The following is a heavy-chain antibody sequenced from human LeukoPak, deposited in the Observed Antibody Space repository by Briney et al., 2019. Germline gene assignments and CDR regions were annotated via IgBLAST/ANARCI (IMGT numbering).Heavy chain of an antibody. CDR1: GGSISSGSYY. Sequence: SQTLSLTCTVSGGSISSGSYYWSWLRQPAGKGLEWIGRIYTSGSTNYNPSLKSRVTISVDTSKNQFSLKLSSVTAADTAVYYCARAPFYDYVWGSYRYFDYWGQGTLVTVSS. CDR3: ARAPFYDYVWGSYRYFDY. D-gene: IGHD3-16*02. V-gene: IGHV4-61*02. J-gene: IGHJ4*02. CDR2: IYTSGST.